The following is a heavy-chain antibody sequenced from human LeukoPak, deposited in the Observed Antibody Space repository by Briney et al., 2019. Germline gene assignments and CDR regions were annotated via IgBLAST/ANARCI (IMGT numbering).Heavy chain of an antibody. D-gene: IGHD3-10*01. V-gene: IGHV3-21*01. Sequence: RRATKKELEWVSSISSSSSYIYYADSVKGRFTISRDNAKNSLYLQMNSLRAEDTAVYYCASRYYYSSWRYYHTRCIVVWGQGTKVSASS. CDR2: ISSSSSYI. CDR3: ASRYYYSSWRYYHTRCIVV. J-gene: IGHJ6*02.